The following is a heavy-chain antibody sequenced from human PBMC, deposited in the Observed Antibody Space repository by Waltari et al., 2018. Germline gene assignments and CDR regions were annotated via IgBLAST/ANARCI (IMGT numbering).Heavy chain of an antibody. V-gene: IGHV3-74*01. CDR1: GFTFSTYW. J-gene: IGHJ4*02. CDR3: VRAGYSNWDFDY. D-gene: IGHD5-12*01. CDR2: INTDGKTT. Sequence: EVQLVESGGGLVQPGGSLRLSCVASGFTFSTYWMHWVRQAPGKGMVLVSHINTDGKTTIFAGSVMARFTISRDNAKKTLYLQMNSLRAEDTAVYYCVRAGYSNWDFDYWGQGALVTVSS.